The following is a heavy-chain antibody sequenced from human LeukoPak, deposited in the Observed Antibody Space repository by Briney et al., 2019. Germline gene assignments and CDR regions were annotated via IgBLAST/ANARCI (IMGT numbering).Heavy chain of an antibody. D-gene: IGHD3-22*01. CDR2: VYTSGTT. Sequence: SPTLSLTFTVSLASFSLGSLYWNWIRQPAGKGLEWIGRVYTSGTTNYNPSLESGVTISVDSSRNHFSLKLSSVTAADTAVYYCARSPDYDSTGYDYWGQGTLVTVSS. CDR1: LASFSLGSLY. CDR3: ARSPDYDSTGYDY. J-gene: IGHJ4*02. V-gene: IGHV4-61*02.